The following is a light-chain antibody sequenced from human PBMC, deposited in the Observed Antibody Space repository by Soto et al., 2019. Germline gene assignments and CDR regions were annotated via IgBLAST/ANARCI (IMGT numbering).Light chain of an antibody. J-gene: IGLJ1*01. V-gene: IGLV2-18*01. CDR2: EAS. CDR1: STVSVSYNR. Sequence: QSALTQPPSVSGPPGQSVTISCTGTSTVSVSYNRVSWYQQPPGTAPKLIIYEASNRPSGVPDRFSGSKSGNTASLTISGLQAADEADYYCSLYTSENTYVFGTGTKVTVL. CDR3: SLYTSENTYV.